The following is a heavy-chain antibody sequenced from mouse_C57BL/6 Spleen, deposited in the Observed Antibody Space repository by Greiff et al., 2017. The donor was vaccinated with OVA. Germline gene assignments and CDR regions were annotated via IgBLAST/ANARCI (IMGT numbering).Heavy chain of an antibody. J-gene: IGHJ3*01. V-gene: IGHV3-6*01. CDR3: AREGGNYGWFAY. D-gene: IGHD2-1*01. CDR2: ISYDGSN. CDR1: GYSITSGYY. Sequence: EVQLVESGPGLVKPSQSLSLTCSVTGYSITSGYYWNWIRQFPGNKLEWMGYISYDGSNNYNPSLKNRISITRDTSKNQFFLKLNSVTTEDTATYYCAREGGNYGWFAYWGQGTLVTVSA.